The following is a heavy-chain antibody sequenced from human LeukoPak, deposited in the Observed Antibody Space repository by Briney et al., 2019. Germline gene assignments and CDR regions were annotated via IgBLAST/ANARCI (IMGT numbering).Heavy chain of an antibody. Sequence: GGSLRLSCAGSGFTFSDFWMTWVRQTPGKGLEWVANIKEDGTEKNLVDSVKGRFTISRDNAKNSLYLQMNSLRAEDTAVYYCARALFVSDRMRELNFAGICRTMDVWGQGTTVTVSS. V-gene: IGHV3-7*01. CDR3: ARALFVSDRMRELNFAGICRTMDV. D-gene: IGHD6-13*01. J-gene: IGHJ6*02. CDR1: GFTFSDFW. CDR2: IKEDGTEK.